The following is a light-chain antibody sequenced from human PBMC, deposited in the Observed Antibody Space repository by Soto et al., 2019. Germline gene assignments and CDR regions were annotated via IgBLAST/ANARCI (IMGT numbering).Light chain of an antibody. V-gene: IGKV3-15*01. CDR2: GAS. Sequence: ETVMTQSPGTLSVSLGERATLSCMASQSVSIHLAWYQQKPGQAPRLLIYGASTKATGIPARFSGSGSGTEFTLTISSLLSEDFAVYYCQQYNNWPPWTFGQGTKVDIK. CDR3: QQYNNWPPWT. CDR1: QSVSIH. J-gene: IGKJ1*01.